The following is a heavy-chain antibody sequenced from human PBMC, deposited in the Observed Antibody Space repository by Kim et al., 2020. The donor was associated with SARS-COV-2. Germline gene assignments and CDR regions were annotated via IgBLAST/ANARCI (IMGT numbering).Heavy chain of an antibody. V-gene: IGHV4-39*01. CDR1: GGSISSSSYY. Sequence: SETLSLTCTVSGGSISSSSYYWGWIRQPPGKGLEWIGSIYYSGSTYYNPSLKSRVTISVDTSKNQFSLKLSSVTAADTAVYYCAREGFLEWLLYAANWF. D-gene: IGHD3-3*01. CDR3: AREGFLEWLLYAANWF. CDR2: IYYSGST. J-gene: IGHJ5*01.